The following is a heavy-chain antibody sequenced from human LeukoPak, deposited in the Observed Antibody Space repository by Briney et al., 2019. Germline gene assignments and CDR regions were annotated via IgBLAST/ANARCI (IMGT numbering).Heavy chain of an antibody. Sequence: GGSLRLSCAASGFTFSSYWMHWVRQAPGKGLVWVSRINSDGSSTSYADSVKGRFTISRDNAKNTLYLQMNSLRAEDTAVYYCARIDSSRYYLWYFEYWGEGTLVTVSS. J-gene: IGHJ4*02. V-gene: IGHV3-74*01. CDR3: ARIDSSRYYLWYFEY. CDR2: INSDGSST. D-gene: IGHD3-22*01. CDR1: GFTFSSYW.